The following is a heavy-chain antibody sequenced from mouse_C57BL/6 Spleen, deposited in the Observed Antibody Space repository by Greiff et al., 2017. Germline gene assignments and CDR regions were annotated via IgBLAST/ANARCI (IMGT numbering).Heavy chain of an antibody. CDR2: IDPNSGGT. CDR3: ARSRDGKLGRDAMDY. Sequence: QVQLQQPGAELVKPGASVKLSCKASGYTFTSYWMHWVKQRPGRGLEWIGRIDPNSGGTTYNEKFKSKATLSVDKPSSTAYMQLSSLTSEDSAVYYCARSRDGKLGRDAMDYWGQGTSVTVSS. J-gene: IGHJ4*01. D-gene: IGHD4-1*01. V-gene: IGHV1-72*01. CDR1: GYTFTSYW.